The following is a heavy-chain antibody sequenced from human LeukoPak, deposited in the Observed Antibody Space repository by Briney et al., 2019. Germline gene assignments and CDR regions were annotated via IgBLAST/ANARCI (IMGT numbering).Heavy chain of an antibody. J-gene: IGHJ3*02. CDR3: ARVSGRLDAFDI. CDR1: GGTFSSYA. V-gene: IGHV1-69*05. Sequence: SVKVSCEASGGTFSSYAISWVRQAPGQGLEWMGGIIPIFGTANYAQKFQGRVTITTDESTSTAYMELSSLRSEDTAVYYCARVSGRLDAFDIWGQGTMVTVSS. CDR2: IIPIFGTA.